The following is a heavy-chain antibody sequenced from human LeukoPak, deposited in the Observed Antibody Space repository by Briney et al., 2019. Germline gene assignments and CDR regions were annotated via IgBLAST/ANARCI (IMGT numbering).Heavy chain of an antibody. CDR1: GGSISSYY. CDR2: IYYSGST. Sequence: SETLSLTCTVSGGSISSYYWSWIRQPPGKGLEWIGYIYYSGSTNYNPSLKSRVTISVDTSKNQFSLKLSSVTAADTAVYYCARDRGYYDSSGYYSRWFDPWGQGTLVTVSS. CDR3: ARDRGYYDSSGYYSRWFDP. D-gene: IGHD3-22*01. V-gene: IGHV4-59*01. J-gene: IGHJ5*02.